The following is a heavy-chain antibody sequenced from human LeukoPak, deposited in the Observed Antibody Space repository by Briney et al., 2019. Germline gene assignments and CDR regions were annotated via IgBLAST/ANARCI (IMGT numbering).Heavy chain of an antibody. CDR2: INHSGST. CDR1: GRSFSGYY. CDR3: ARRTYYDFWSGARPKRYNWFDP. Sequence: PSETLSLTCAVYGRSFSGYYWSWIRQPPGKGLEWIGEINHSGSTNYNPSLKSRVTISVDTSKNQFSLKLSSVTAADTAVYYCARRTYYDFWSGARPKRYNWFDPWGQGTLVTVSS. J-gene: IGHJ5*02. D-gene: IGHD3-3*01. V-gene: IGHV4-34*01.